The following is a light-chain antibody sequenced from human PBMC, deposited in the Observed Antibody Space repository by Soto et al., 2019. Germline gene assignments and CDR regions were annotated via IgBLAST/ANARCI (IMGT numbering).Light chain of an antibody. CDR3: QQYDDWLRLT. J-gene: IGKJ4*01. Sequence: EFVLTQSPGTLSLSPGERATLSCRAIQTVRNNYLAWYQQKPGQALRLLIYDASSRATGIPDRFSGGGSGTDFTLTISRLEPEDFAVYFCQQYDDWLRLTFGGGTKVDTK. CDR1: QTVRNNY. V-gene: IGKV3-20*01. CDR2: DAS.